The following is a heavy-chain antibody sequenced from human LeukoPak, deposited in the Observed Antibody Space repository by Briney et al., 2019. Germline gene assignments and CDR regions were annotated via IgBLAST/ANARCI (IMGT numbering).Heavy chain of an antibody. Sequence: SETLSLTCTVSGGSISSSSYYWGWIRQPPGKGLEWIGSIYYSGSTYYNPSLKSRVTISVDTSKNQFSLKLSSVTAADTAVYYCARWGLCGTIDYWGQGTLVTVSS. CDR2: IYYSGST. D-gene: IGHD4/OR15-4a*01. J-gene: IGHJ4*02. CDR1: GGSISSSSYY. V-gene: IGHV4-39*07. CDR3: ARWGLCGTIDY.